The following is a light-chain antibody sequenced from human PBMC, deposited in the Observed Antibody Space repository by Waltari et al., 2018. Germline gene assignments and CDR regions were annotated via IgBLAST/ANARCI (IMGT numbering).Light chain of an antibody. Sequence: EIVMTQPPATLSVSPGERATLPCRASQSLSDNLAWYQLKPAQAPRLLIYGASFRATGIPGRFRGSGSGTDFTLTISSLQSEDFAIYYCQQYKTWPPITFGQGTRLEIK. CDR2: GAS. CDR3: QQYKTWPPIT. V-gene: IGKV3-15*01. J-gene: IGKJ5*01. CDR1: QSLSDN.